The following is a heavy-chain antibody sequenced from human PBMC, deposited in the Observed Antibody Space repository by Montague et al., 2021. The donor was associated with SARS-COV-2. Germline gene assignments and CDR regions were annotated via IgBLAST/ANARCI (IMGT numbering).Heavy chain of an antibody. V-gene: IGHV4-39*01. Sequence: SETRSLTCTVSGGSISSGDYFWGWIRQPPLKGLEWIGIMSYSGXPXYXXXXTSRVTLSVDTSNNQLSLRLGSVTAADTAVYYCARQVGGGLWYFDLWGRGTLVTVSS. D-gene: IGHD1-26*01. CDR1: GGSISSGDYF. CDR3: ARQVGGGLWYFDL. J-gene: IGHJ2*01. CDR2: MSYSGXP.